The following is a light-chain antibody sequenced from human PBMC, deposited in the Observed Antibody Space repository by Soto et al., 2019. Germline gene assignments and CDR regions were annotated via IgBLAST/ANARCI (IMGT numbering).Light chain of an antibody. CDR3: ASHTPSLTWV. Sequence: QSVLTQAASASGSPGQSSTISCTGTSSDIGAYNHVSWYQQHPGKAPKVLIYEVSDRPSGISNRFSGSKSGNTASLTISGLQAEDDADYYCASHTPSLTWVFGGGTKVTVL. CDR1: SSDIGAYNH. V-gene: IGLV2-14*01. CDR2: EVS. J-gene: IGLJ3*02.